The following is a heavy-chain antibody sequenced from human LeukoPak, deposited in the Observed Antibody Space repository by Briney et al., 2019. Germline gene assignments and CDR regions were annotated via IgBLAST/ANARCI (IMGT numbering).Heavy chain of an antibody. CDR3: ARDRGWSGLRPYYFDN. CDR2: INQYGSEK. D-gene: IGHD3-3*01. CDR1: GFASSNYW. J-gene: IGHJ4*02. V-gene: IGHV3-7*01. Sequence: GGSLRLSCEVAGFASSNYWMSWVRQAPGKGLEWVANINQYGSEKSYVDSVKGRFTISRDNAKNSLYLQMSSLRAEDTAVYYCARDRGWSGLRPYYFDNWGQGTLGTVSP.